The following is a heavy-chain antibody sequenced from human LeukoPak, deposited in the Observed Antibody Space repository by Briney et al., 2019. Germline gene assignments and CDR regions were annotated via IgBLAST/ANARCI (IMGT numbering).Heavy chain of an antibody. CDR1: GGSISSSSYY. CDR3: ARERPYCGGDFICYYYMDA. D-gene: IGHD2-21*02. CDR2: IYYSGST. V-gene: IGHV4-39*07. Sequence: SETLSLTCTVSGGSISSSSYYWGWIRQPPGKGLEWIGIIYYSGSTYYNPSLKSRVTISVDTSKNQFSLKLSSVTAADTAVYYCARERPYCGGDFICYYYMDAWGKGTTVTVSS. J-gene: IGHJ6*03.